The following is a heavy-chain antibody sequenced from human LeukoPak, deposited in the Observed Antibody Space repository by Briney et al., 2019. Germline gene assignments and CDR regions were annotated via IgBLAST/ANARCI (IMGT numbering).Heavy chain of an antibody. CDR1: AFAFSSHS. Sequence: GGSLRLSCAASAFAFSSHSMTWVRQAPGKGLEWVSGISDSGGTTYYADSVKGRFTISRDNSKNTLYLQMNSLRAEDTAVYYCAKHSYRVDSFTDYWGQGTLVTVSS. CDR3: AKHSYRVDSFTDY. CDR2: ISDSGGTT. J-gene: IGHJ4*02. V-gene: IGHV3-23*01. D-gene: IGHD5-12*01.